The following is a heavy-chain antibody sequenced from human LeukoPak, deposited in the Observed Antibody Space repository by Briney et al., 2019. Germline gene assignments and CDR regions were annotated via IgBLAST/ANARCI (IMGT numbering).Heavy chain of an antibody. CDR2: IYYSGST. J-gene: IGHJ3*02. V-gene: IGHV4-39*07. CDR1: GGSISSSCYY. CDR3: ARDRYDAFDI. Sequence: SETLSLTCTVSGGSISSSCYYWGWIRQPPGKGLEWIGSIYYSGSTYYNPSLKSRVTISVDTSKNQFSLKLSSVTAADTAVYYCARDRYDAFDIWGQGTMVTVSS.